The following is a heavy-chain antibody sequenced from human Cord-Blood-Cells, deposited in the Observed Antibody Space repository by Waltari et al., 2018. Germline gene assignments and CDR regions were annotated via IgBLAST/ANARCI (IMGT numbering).Heavy chain of an antibody. CDR2: IYYSWST. J-gene: IGHJ4*02. D-gene: IGHD5-18*01. CDR1: GGSISSGGYY. CDR3: ARKAAMERIYYFDY. V-gene: IGHV4-31*03. Sequence: QVQLQESGPGLVKPSQTLSLTCTVSGGSISSGGYYWSWIRQHPGKGLEWIGYIYYSWSTYYNPSLKSRVTISVDTSKNQFSLKLSAVTAADTAVYYCARKAAMERIYYFDYWGQGTLVTVSS.